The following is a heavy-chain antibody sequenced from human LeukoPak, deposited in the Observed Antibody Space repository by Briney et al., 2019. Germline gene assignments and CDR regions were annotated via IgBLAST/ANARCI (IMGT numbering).Heavy chain of an antibody. CDR3: ARASAPLTVVVITHFDY. CDR2: INPSGGST. Sequence: ASVKVSCMASGYTFTSYYMHWVRQAPGQGLEWMGIINPSGGSTSYAQKFQGRVTMTRDMSTSTVYMELSSLRSEDTAVYYCARASAPLTVVVITHFDYWGQGTLVTVSS. D-gene: IGHD3-22*01. J-gene: IGHJ4*02. CDR1: GYTFTSYY. V-gene: IGHV1-46*01.